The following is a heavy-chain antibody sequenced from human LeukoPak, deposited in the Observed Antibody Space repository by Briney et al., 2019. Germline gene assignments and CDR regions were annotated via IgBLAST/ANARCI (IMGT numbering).Heavy chain of an antibody. D-gene: IGHD6-13*01. J-gene: IGHJ6*03. CDR1: GYTFTTYY. CDR2: INPSGGST. V-gene: IGHV1-46*01. CDR3: ARGWRAAASSTMDV. Sequence: ASVKVSCKASGYTFTTYYMHCVRQAPREGLEWMGIINPSGGSTSNAQKFQGRDTMTRDTTTSTAYMGLSSLRSEDAAVYYCARGWRAAASSTMDVWGKGTTVTISS.